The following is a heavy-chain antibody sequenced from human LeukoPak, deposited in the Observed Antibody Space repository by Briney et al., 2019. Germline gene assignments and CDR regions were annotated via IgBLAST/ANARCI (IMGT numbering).Heavy chain of an antibody. CDR2: IRRKANSYAT. D-gene: IGHD2-2*01. V-gene: IGHV3-73*01. J-gene: IGHJ6*02. CDR3: TRPRYCSSTSCSDMDV. Sequence: GGSLRLSCAASGLTFSGSAMHWVRQASGKGLEWVGLIRRKANSYATAYAASVKGRFTISRDDSKNTAYLQMNSLKTEDTAVYYCTRPRYCSSTSCSDMDVWGPGTTVTVSS. CDR1: GLTFSGSA.